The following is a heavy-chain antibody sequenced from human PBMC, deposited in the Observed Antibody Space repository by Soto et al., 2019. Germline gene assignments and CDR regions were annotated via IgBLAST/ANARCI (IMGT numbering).Heavy chain of an antibody. CDR3: AKDIKRGLNYYYYMDV. Sequence: EVQLVESGGGLVQPGRSLRLSCAASGFSFNDFAMHWVRQAPGKGLEWVSGISWNSGTRGYVDSVKGRFTISRDNAENSLYLQMNSLRSEDTALYYCAKDIKRGLNYYYYMDVWGKGTTVTVSS. J-gene: IGHJ6*03. CDR2: ISWNSGTR. V-gene: IGHV3-9*01. CDR1: GFSFNDFA.